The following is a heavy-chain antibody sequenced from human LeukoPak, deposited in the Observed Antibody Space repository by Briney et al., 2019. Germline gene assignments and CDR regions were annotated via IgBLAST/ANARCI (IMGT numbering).Heavy chain of an antibody. J-gene: IGHJ4*02. CDR1: GFTFSSYE. V-gene: IGHV3-48*03. Sequence: GGSLRLSCAASGFTFSSYEMNWVRQAPGKGLEWVSYISSSGSTIYYADSVKGRFAISRDNAKNSLYLQMNSLRAEDTAVYYCTGNYYGSGSYADFDYWGQGTLVTVSS. CDR2: ISSSGSTI. D-gene: IGHD3-10*01. CDR3: TGNYYGSGSYADFDY.